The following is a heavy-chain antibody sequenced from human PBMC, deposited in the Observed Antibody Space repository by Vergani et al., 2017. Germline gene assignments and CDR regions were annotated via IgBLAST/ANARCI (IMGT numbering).Heavy chain of an antibody. CDR3: AKANPRNSGYDYLYYYHAMDV. J-gene: IGHJ6*02. V-gene: IGHV3-23*01. Sequence: VQLLESGGDLVQPGGSLRLSCAASGFTFNHYAMNWVRQAPGKGLERVSGISGSGGSTYYAGSVKGRITISRDISNNTLYLQMNSLSAGDTAVYYCAKANPRNSGYDYLYYYHAMDVWGQGTTVTVSS. CDR1: GFTFNHYA. CDR2: ISGSGGST. D-gene: IGHD5-12*01.